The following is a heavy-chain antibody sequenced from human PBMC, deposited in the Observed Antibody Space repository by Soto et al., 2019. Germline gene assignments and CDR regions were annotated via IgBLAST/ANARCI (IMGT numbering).Heavy chain of an antibody. Sequence: ASVKVSCKASGGTFSSYAISWVRQAPGQGLEWMGGIIPIFGTANYAQKFQGRVTITADESTSTAYMELSSLRSEDTAVYYCAIDFWSGYYRVYYFDYWGQGTLVTVSS. J-gene: IGHJ4*02. D-gene: IGHD3-3*01. V-gene: IGHV1-69*13. CDR1: GGTFSSYA. CDR3: AIDFWSGYYRVYYFDY. CDR2: IIPIFGTA.